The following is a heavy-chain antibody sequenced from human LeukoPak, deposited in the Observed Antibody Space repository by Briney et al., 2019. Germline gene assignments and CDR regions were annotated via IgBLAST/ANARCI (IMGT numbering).Heavy chain of an antibody. CDR1: GFTFSNYW. J-gene: IGHJ4*02. CDR3: ARGGDRGYSYGYYFVN. V-gene: IGHV3-30*02. CDR2: IWYDGSNR. D-gene: IGHD5-18*01. Sequence: RPGGSLRLSCAASGFTFSNYWMHWVRQAPGKGLEWVSLIWYDGSNRFYANSVKGRFTISRDSSKNTLYLQMGSLRAEDVAVYYCARGGDRGYSYGYYFVNWGQRTLVTVSS.